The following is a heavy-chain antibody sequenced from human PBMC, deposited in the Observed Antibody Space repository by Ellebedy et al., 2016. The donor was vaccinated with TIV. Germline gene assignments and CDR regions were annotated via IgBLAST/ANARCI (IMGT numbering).Heavy chain of an antibody. J-gene: IGHJ5*02. V-gene: IGHV3-43*01. CDR2: INWDGTTI. D-gene: IGHD3-22*01. CDR1: GFNFEDYT. Sequence: PGGSLRLSCSGSGFNFEDYTMHWVRQGPGRGLEWVAFINWDGTTIKYGDSVKGRFTISRDNNKNSLYLQLNSLRSEDTALYYCAKAHDSSGFYLGLGSWGQGTLVTVSS. CDR3: AKAHDSSGFYLGLGS.